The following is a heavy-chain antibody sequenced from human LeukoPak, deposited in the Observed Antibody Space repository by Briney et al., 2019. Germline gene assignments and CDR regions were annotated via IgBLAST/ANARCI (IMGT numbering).Heavy chain of an antibody. CDR2: ISAYNGNT. V-gene: IGHV1-18*01. Sequence: ASVKVSCKSSGGTFSNFAISWVRQAPGQGLEWMGWISAYNGNTNYAQKLQGRVTMTTDTSTSTAYMELRSLRSDDTAVYYCASKGSYYDFWSGYPQYDAFDIWGQGTMVTVSS. D-gene: IGHD3-3*01. CDR3: ASKGSYYDFWSGYPQYDAFDI. J-gene: IGHJ3*02. CDR1: GGTFSNFA.